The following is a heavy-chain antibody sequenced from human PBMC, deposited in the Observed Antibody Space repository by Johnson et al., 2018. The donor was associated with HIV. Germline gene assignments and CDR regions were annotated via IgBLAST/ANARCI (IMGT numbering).Heavy chain of an antibody. CDR2: ISYDGSNK. D-gene: IGHD3-16*01. CDR3: AKPPSRGSDAFDI. J-gene: IGHJ3*02. Sequence: QVQLVESGGGLVKPGGSLRLSCAASGLTFSSYAMHWVRQAPGKGLEWVAGISYDGSNKYYADSVKGRFTISRDNTNKTVYLQRNSLGPEDTAVYYCAKPPSRGSDAFDIWGHGTMVTVSS. CDR1: GLTFSSYA. V-gene: IGHV3-30-3*02.